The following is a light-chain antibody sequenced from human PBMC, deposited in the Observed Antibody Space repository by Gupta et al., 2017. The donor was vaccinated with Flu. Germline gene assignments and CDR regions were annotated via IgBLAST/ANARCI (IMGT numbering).Light chain of an antibody. CDR2: EAS. V-gene: IGKV3-11*01. J-gene: IGKJ1*01. Sequence: PATRALAPGERATLSCRTSQSVSSYFAWYQQKPGQAPRLLIYEASNRATGIPARFSGSGSGTDFTLIISSLEPEDFAVYYCQQRSSWPWTFGQGTKVEI. CDR3: QQRSSWPWT. CDR1: QSVSSY.